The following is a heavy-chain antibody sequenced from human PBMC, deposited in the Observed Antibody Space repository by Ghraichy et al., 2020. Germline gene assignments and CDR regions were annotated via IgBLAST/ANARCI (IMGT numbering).Heavy chain of an antibody. V-gene: IGHV4-39*01. J-gene: IGHJ4*02. D-gene: IGHD6-19*01. CDR2: IYYSGST. CDR1: GGSISSSSYY. CDR3: ARHIAVAGIYYFDY. Sequence: SETLSLTCTVSGGSISSSSYYWGWIRQPPGKGLEWIGSIYYSGSTYYNPSLKSRVTISVDTSKNQFSLKLSSVTAADTAVYYCARHIAVAGIYYFDYWGQGTLVTVSS.